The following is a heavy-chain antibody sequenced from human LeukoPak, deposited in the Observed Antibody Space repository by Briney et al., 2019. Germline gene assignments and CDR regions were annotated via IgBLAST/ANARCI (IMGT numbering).Heavy chain of an antibody. CDR2: ISQSGST. Sequence: SETLSLTCGVSGGSFSFYYWSWIRQPPGKGLEWIGEISQSGSTNYNPSLKSRVNVSLDTSENQFSLKLSSVTAADTAVYYCARALGAFDIWGQGTMVTVSS. CDR3: ARALGAFDI. V-gene: IGHV4-34*01. CDR1: GGSFSFYY. J-gene: IGHJ3*02.